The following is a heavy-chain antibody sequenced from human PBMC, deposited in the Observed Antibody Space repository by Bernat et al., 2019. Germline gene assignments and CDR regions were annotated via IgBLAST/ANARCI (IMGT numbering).Heavy chain of an antibody. CDR2: IYSGGST. CDR3: ARVQRLLSLFYGMDV. J-gene: IGHJ6*02. CDR1: GFTVSSNY. Sequence: EVQLVESGGGLVQPGGSLRLSCAASGFTVSSNYMSWVRQAPGKGLEWVSVIYSGGSTYYADSVKGRFTISRDNSKNTLYLQMNSLRAEDTAVYYCARVQRLLSLFYGMDVWGQGTTVTVSS. D-gene: IGHD2/OR15-2a*01. V-gene: IGHV3-66*01.